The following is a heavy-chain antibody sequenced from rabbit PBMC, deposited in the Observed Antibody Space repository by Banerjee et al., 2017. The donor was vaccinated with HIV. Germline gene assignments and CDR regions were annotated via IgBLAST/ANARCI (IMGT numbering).Heavy chain of an antibody. CDR2: IYGGDSGST. CDR3: VRDPIPNYGDFDL. J-gene: IGHJ4*01. D-gene: IGHD2-1*01. V-gene: IGHV1S40*01. Sequence: WVRQAPGKGLEWIACIYGGDSGSTYYASWAKGRFTISKTSSTTVTLQMTSLTAADTATYFCVRDPIPNYGDFDLWGPGTLVTVS.